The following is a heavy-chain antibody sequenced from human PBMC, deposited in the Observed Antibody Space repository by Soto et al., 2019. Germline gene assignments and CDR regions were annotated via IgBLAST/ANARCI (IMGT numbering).Heavy chain of an antibody. Sequence: SVKVSCKASGGTFSSYTISWVRQAPGQGLEWMGRIIPILGIANYAQKFQGRVTITADKSTSTAYMELSSLRSEDTAVYYCARDPGSYYGMDVWGQGTTVTVSS. CDR3: ARDPGSYYGMDV. CDR1: GGTFSSYT. J-gene: IGHJ6*02. D-gene: IGHD1-26*01. V-gene: IGHV1-69*04. CDR2: IIPILGIA.